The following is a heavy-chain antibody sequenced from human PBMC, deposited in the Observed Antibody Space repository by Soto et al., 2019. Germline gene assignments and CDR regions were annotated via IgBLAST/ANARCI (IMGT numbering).Heavy chain of an antibody. CDR3: AREHNYDFWSGYYFDYYYGMDV. J-gene: IGHJ6*02. Sequence: PGGSLRLSCAASGFTFSSYGMHWVRQAPGKGLEWVAVIWYDGSNKYYADSVKGRFTISRDNSKNTLYLQMNSLRAEDTAVYYCAREHNYDFWSGYYFDYYYGMDVWGQGTTVTVSS. CDR2: IWYDGSNK. D-gene: IGHD3-3*01. V-gene: IGHV3-33*01. CDR1: GFTFSSYG.